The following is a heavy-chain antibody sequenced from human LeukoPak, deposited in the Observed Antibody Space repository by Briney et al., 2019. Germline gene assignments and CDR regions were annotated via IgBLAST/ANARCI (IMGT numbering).Heavy chain of an antibody. D-gene: IGHD2-2*01. CDR2: TSFDDTNK. CDR3: ARDCSSAICYAAFDH. J-gene: IGHJ4*02. CDR1: GFTFTKYA. Sequence: GGSLRLSCVASGFTFTKYAMDWVRQAPGKGLEWVASTSFDDTNKVYSDSVKGRFTVSRDTSNNTLYLQMDSLRTEDTAVYYCARDCSSAICYAAFDHWGQGTLVTVSS. V-gene: IGHV3-30-3*01.